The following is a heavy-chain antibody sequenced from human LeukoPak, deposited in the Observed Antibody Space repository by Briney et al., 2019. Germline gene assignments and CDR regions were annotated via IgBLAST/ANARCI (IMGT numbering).Heavy chain of an antibody. CDR3: ARDMGVWLTGDLNDAFDI. Sequence: GGSLRLSCAASGFTVSSNYMNWVRQAPGKGLEWVSVIYSGGSTYYADSVKGRFTISRDNSKNTLYLQMNSLRAEGTAVYYCARDMGVWLTGDLNDAFDIWGQGAMVTVSS. J-gene: IGHJ3*02. V-gene: IGHV3-66*01. D-gene: IGHD7-27*01. CDR2: IYSGGST. CDR1: GFTVSSNY.